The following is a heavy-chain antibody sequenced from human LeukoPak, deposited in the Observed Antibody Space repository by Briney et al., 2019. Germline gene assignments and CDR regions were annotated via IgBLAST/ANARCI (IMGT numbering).Heavy chain of an antibody. CDR1: GGSFSGYY. CDR2: INHSGST. V-gene: IGHV4-34*01. J-gene: IGHJ6*03. D-gene: IGHD6-13*01. Sequence: SETLSLTCAVYGGSFSGYYWSWIRQPPGKGLEWTGEINHSGSTNYNPSLKSRVTISVDTSKNQFSLKLSSVTAADTAVYYCARVAAAGNIVGYYYYYMDVWGKGTTVTVSS. CDR3: ARVAAAGNIVGYYYYYMDV.